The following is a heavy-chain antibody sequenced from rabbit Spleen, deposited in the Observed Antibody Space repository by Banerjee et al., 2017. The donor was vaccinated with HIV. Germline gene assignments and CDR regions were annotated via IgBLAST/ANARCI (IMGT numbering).Heavy chain of an antibody. CDR3: GRSSGAGYAGNDYGIGL. D-gene: IGHD4-2*01. J-gene: IGHJ6*01. CDR2: IYTGGSGGI. Sequence: QEQLVESGGGLVTLGGSLKLSCKASGFDFSGCHISWVRQAPGKGLEWIGCIYTGGSGGIYYASWAKGRFTISKTSSTTVPLQMTSLTAADTATYFCGRSSGAGYAGNDYGIGLWGPGTLVTVS. V-gene: IGHV1S45*01. CDR1: GFDFSGCH.